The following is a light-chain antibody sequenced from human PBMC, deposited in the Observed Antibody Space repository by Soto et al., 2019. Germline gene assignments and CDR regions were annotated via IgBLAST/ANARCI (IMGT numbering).Light chain of an antibody. CDR1: SSDVGSYNL. CDR2: EGS. CDR3: CSYAGSSTSVV. V-gene: IGLV2-23*01. Sequence: QSALTQPASVSGSPGQSITISCTGTSSDVGSYNLVSWYQQHPGKAPKLIIYEGSKRPSGVSNRFSGSKSGNTASLTISGLQAEDEGDYYCCSYAGSSTSVVFGGGTKVTVL. J-gene: IGLJ2*01.